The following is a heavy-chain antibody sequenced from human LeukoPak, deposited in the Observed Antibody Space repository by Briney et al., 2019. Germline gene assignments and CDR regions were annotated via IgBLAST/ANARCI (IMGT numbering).Heavy chain of an antibody. CDR3: AKDYGTIYGDYVRPY. Sequence: GGSLRLSCAASGFTFSSYAMHWVRQAPGKGLEWVAVISYDGSNKYYADSVKGRFTISRDNSKNTLYLQMNSLRAEDTAVYYCAKDYGTIYGDYVRPYWGQGTLVTVSS. V-gene: IGHV3-30*04. D-gene: IGHD4-17*01. CDR1: GFTFSSYA. J-gene: IGHJ4*02. CDR2: ISYDGSNK.